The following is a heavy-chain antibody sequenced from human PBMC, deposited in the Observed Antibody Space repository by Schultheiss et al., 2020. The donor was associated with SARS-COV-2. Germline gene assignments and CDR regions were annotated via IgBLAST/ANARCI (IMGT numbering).Heavy chain of an antibody. V-gene: IGHV1-69*06. J-gene: IGHJ6*02. Sequence: SVKVSCKASGGTFSSYAISWVRQAPGQGLEWMGGIIPIFGTANYAQKFQGRVTITADKSTSTAYMELSSLRSEDTAVYYCAREDQLLLGTYYGMDVWGQGTTVTVSS. D-gene: IGHD2-2*01. CDR2: IIPIFGTA. CDR1: GGTFSSYA. CDR3: AREDQLLLGTYYGMDV.